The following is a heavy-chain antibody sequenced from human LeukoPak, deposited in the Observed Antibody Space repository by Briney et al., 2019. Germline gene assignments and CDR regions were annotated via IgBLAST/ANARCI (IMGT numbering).Heavy chain of an antibody. Sequence: PSETLSLTCTVSGGSISSYYWSWIRQPPGKGLEWIGYIYYSGSTNYNPSLKSRVTISVDTPKSQFSLKLSSVTAADTAVYYCARMYSSGWYTYWGQGTLVTVSS. CDR2: IYYSGST. V-gene: IGHV4-59*01. CDR3: ARMYSSGWYTY. CDR1: GGSISSYY. J-gene: IGHJ4*02. D-gene: IGHD6-19*01.